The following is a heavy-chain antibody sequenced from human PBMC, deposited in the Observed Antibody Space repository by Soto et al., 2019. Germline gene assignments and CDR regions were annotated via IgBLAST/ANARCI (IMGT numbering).Heavy chain of an antibody. D-gene: IGHD3-10*01. CDR2: INPNSGGT. Sequence: ASVKVSCKASGYTLTGYYMHWVRQAPGQGLEWMGWINPNSGGTNYAQKFQGWVTMTRDTSISTAYMELSRLRSDDTAVYYCARGYYYGSPFYGMDVWGQGTTVTVSS. V-gene: IGHV1-2*04. CDR3: ARGYYYGSPFYGMDV. CDR1: GYTLTGYY. J-gene: IGHJ6*02.